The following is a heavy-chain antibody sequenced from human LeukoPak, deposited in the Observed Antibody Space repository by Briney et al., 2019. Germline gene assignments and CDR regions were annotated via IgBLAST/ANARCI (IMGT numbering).Heavy chain of an antibody. CDR2: IYSGVST. Sequence: GGSLRLSCAASGFSVSSNYMNWVRQAPGKGLEWVSVIYSGVSTYYADSVRGRFTISRDNSKNTLYLQMSSLRAEDTAVYYCARDGPRYYYDTSGHYLGASDCWGQGTLVTVSS. J-gene: IGHJ4*02. V-gene: IGHV3-53*01. D-gene: IGHD3-22*01. CDR3: ARDGPRYYYDTSGHYLGASDC. CDR1: GFSVSSNY.